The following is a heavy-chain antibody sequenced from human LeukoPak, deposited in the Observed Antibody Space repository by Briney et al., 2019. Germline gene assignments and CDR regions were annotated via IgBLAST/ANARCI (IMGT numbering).Heavy chain of an antibody. CDR1: GYTFTSYG. Sequence: ASVTVSCKASGYTFTSYGITWVRQAPGQGLEWMGWINANNGNTNYAQNLQGRVTMTRDTSTSTAYMEVRSLRSDDTAVYYCARGPIAAAGDYWGQGTLVTVSS. V-gene: IGHV1-18*01. J-gene: IGHJ4*02. CDR2: INANNGNT. CDR3: ARGPIAAAGDY. D-gene: IGHD6-13*01.